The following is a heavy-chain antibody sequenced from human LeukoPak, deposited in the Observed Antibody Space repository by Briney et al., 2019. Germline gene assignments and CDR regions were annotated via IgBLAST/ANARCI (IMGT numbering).Heavy chain of an antibody. D-gene: IGHD3-22*01. V-gene: IGHV4-59*01. CDR3: ARVTGYMIEDYFDY. J-gene: IGHJ4*02. CDR1: GGSTSSYY. CDR2: IHYSGST. Sequence: SETLSLTCTVSGGSTSSYYWSWIRQPPGKGLEWIGYIHYSGSTNYNPSLKSRVTISVDTSKNQFSLKLSSVTAADTAVYYCARVTGYMIEDYFDYWGQGTLVTVSS.